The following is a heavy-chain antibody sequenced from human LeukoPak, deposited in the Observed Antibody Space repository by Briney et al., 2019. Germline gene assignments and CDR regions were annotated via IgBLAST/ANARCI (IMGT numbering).Heavy chain of an antibody. CDR2: MGYEGIHK. Sequence: GGSLRLSCAASGSTFNNFGMHWVRQAPGKGLEWVAFMGYEGIHKYYADSVKGRFTISKDNSKATLYLQMNSLRPEDTAVYYCARDLHGGYSSDYWGQGTLVTVSS. D-gene: IGHD4-23*01. CDR3: ARDLHGGYSSDY. V-gene: IGHV3-30*02. CDR1: GSTFNNFG. J-gene: IGHJ4*02.